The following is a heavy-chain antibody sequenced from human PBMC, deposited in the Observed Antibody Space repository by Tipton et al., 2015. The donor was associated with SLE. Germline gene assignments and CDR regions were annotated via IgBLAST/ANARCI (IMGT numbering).Heavy chain of an antibody. J-gene: IGHJ6*02. Sequence: TLSLTCAVHGGSLSGYYWSWIRQPPGKGLEWIGEINHSGSTNYNPSLKSRVTISVDTSKNQFSLKLSSVTAADTAVYYCARGHTAMVGSLYYYGMDVWGQGTTVTVSS. V-gene: IGHV4-34*01. CDR1: GGSLSGYY. D-gene: IGHD5-18*01. CDR3: ARGHTAMVGSLYYYGMDV. CDR2: INHSGST.